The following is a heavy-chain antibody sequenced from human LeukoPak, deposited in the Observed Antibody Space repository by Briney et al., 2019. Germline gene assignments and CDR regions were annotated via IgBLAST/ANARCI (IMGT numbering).Heavy chain of an antibody. CDR1: GGSISGYY. Sequence: SETLSLTCTVSGGSISGYYWSWIRQPPGKGLEWIGYIYSGSTNYNPSLKSRVTISVDTSKNQFSLKLSSVTAADTAVYYCARHGTRDIYSSNWYESYYFDYWGQGTLVTVSS. D-gene: IGHD6-13*01. J-gene: IGHJ4*02. V-gene: IGHV4-59*08. CDR3: ARHGTRDIYSSNWYESYYFDY. CDR2: IYSGST.